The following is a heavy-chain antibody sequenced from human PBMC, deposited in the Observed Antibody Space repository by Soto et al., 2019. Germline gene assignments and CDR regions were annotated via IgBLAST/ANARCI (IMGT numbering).Heavy chain of an antibody. CDR1: GLTVNRNY. Sequence: EVQLVESGGGLVQPGGPLRLSCAASGLTVNRNYMNWVRQAPGKGLEWVSVIYSDGTTDYADSVKGRFTISRDSSRNMVYLQMNSLRTEDTAVYYCEREQGGHDCFDVWGRGTVVTVSS. D-gene: IGHD3-3*01. V-gene: IGHV3-53*04. J-gene: IGHJ2*01. CDR3: EREQGGHDCFDV. CDR2: IYSDGTT.